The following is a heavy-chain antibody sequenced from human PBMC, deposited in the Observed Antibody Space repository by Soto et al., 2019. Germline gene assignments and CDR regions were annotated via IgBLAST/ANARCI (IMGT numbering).Heavy chain of an antibody. CDR2: IIPIFGTA. CDR3: ARDKGCSGGSCYPAHNWFDP. D-gene: IGHD2-15*01. J-gene: IGHJ5*02. V-gene: IGHV1-69*13. Sequence: ASVKVSCKASGGTFSSYAISWVRQAPGQGLEWMGGIIPIFGTANYAQKFQGRVTITADESTSTAYMELSSLRSEDTAVYYCARDKGCSGGSCYPAHNWFDPWGQGTLVTVSS. CDR1: GGTFSSYA.